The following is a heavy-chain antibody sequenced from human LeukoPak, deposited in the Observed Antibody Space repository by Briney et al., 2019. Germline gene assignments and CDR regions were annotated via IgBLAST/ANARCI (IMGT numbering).Heavy chain of an antibody. J-gene: IGHJ4*02. CDR1: GYTFTDYY. CDR2: VDPEDGET. CDR3: ASLTTVTPYYFDY. V-gene: IGHV1-69-2*01. Sequence: ASVKVSCKVSGYTFTDYYMHWVQQAPVKGLEWMGLVDPEDGETIYAEKFQGRVTITADTSTDTAYMELSSLRSEDTAVYYCASLTTVTPYYFDYWGQGTLVTVSS. D-gene: IGHD4-17*01.